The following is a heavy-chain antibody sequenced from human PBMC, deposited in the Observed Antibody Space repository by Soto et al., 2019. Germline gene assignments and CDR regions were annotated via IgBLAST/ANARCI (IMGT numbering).Heavy chain of an antibody. CDR3: ARRHGLDMDADY. D-gene: IGHD1-1*01. V-gene: IGHV4-39*01. Sequence: PSETLSLTCTVYGGSISSSTYYWGWMRQPPGKGLEWIASFFIGGNTYYNPSLKSRATISVDTSKNQYSLKLSSLTAADTALYFCARRHGLDMDADYWGQRIRVTVAS. CDR2: FFIGGNT. CDR1: GGSISSSTYY. J-gene: IGHJ4*02.